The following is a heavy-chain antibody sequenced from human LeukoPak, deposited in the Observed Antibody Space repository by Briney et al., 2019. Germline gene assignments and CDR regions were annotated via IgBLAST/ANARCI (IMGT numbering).Heavy chain of an antibody. J-gene: IGHJ4*02. CDR2: ISGSGGST. V-gene: IGHV3-23*01. CDR1: EFTFSSYA. CDR3: AKDLAVRPLWFFDY. Sequence: GGSLRLSCAASEFTFSSYAMSWVRQAPGKGLEWVSAISGSGGSTYYADSVKGRFTISRDNSKNTLYLQMNSLRAEDTAVYYCAKDLAVRPLWFFDYWGQGTLVTVSS. D-gene: IGHD3-10*01.